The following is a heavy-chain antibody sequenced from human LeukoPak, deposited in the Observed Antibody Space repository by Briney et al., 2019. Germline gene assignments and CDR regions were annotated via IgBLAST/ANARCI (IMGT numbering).Heavy chain of an antibody. J-gene: IGHJ3*02. CDR2: ISGSGGST. Sequence: QPGGSLRLSCAASGFTFSNAWMSWVRQAPGKGLEWVSAISGSGGSTYYADSVKGRFTISRDNFKNTLYLQMNSLRAEDTAVYYCAKDLITGSSWYVRSPFDIWGQGTMVTVSS. V-gene: IGHV3-23*01. D-gene: IGHD6-13*01. CDR1: GFTFSNAW. CDR3: AKDLITGSSWYVRSPFDI.